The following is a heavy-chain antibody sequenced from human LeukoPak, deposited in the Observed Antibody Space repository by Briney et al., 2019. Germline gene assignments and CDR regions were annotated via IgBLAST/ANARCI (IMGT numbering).Heavy chain of an antibody. Sequence: PGGSLRLSCAASGFTFSSYWMTWVRQAPGKGLEWVANIKRDGSEKHYVDSVKGRFTISRDNAKNTLYLQMSGLRVEDTAVYHCASDSPYYGMDVWGQGTTVTVSS. V-gene: IGHV3-7*01. CDR3: ASDSPYYGMDV. CDR2: IKRDGSEK. CDR1: GFTFSSYW. J-gene: IGHJ6*02.